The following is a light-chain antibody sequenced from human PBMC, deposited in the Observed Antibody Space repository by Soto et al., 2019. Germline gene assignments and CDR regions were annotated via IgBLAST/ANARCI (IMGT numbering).Light chain of an antibody. CDR2: EVS. Sequence: QSVLTQPASVSGSPGQSITISCTGTSSDVGCYNYVSWYQQHPGKAPKLMIYEVSNRPSGVSNRFSGSKSGNTASLTISRRQPEDEADYYCSSYTSSSTRVFGGGTKLTVL. CDR3: SSYTSSSTRV. V-gene: IGLV2-14*01. CDR1: SSDVGCYNY. J-gene: IGLJ3*02.